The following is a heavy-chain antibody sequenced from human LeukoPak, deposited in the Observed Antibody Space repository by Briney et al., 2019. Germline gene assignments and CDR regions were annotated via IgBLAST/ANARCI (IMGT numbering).Heavy chain of an antibody. CDR1: GGSISSYY. D-gene: IGHD2-21*02. V-gene: IGHV4-59*01. CDR3: ARTYCGGDCYSRWEDAFDI. CDR2: IYYSGST. Sequence: KASETLSLTCTVSGGSISSYYWSWIRQPPGKGLEWIGYIYYSGSTNYNPSLKSRVTISVDTSKNQFSLKLSSVTAADTAVYYCARTYCGGDCYSRWEDAFDIWGQGTMVTVSS. J-gene: IGHJ3*02.